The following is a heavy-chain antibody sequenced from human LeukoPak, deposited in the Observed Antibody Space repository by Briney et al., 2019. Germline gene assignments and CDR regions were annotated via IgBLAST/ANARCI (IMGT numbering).Heavy chain of an antibody. CDR3: ARDFRLLWFGEKNRGGDYYYYYMDV. CDR2: IKQDGSEK. CDR1: GFTFSSYW. V-gene: IGHV3-7*01. D-gene: IGHD3-10*01. Sequence: GGSLRLSCAASGFTFSSYWMSWVRQAPGKGLGWVANIKQDGSEKYYVDSVKGRFTISRDNAKNSLYLQMNSLRAEDTAVYYCARDFRLLWFGEKNRGGDYYYYYMDVWGKGTTVTVSS. J-gene: IGHJ6*03.